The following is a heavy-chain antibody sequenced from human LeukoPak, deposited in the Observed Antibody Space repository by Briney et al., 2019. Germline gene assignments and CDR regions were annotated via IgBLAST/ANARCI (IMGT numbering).Heavy chain of an antibody. Sequence: GGSLRLSCAASGFTVSSNYMSWVRQAPGKGLEWVSVIFSGGSTYYADSVKGRFTISRDNSKNTLYLQMNSLRAEDTAVYYCARAPNPLWGQHHSPPRAWGQGTLVTVSS. J-gene: IGHJ5*02. D-gene: IGHD3-16*01. CDR3: ARAPNPLWGQHHSPPRA. CDR1: GFTVSSNY. V-gene: IGHV3-53*01. CDR2: IFSGGST.